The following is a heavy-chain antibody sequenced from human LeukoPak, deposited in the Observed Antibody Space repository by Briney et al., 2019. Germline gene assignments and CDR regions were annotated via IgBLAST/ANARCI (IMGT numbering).Heavy chain of an antibody. V-gene: IGHV3-21*06. D-gene: IGHD6-13*01. CDR1: GFTFSYYS. CDR3: ARLDRADYSTSPIPYYNYFMDA. J-gene: IGHJ6*03. Sequence: GGSLRLSCAASGFTFSYYSVTWVRQAPGKGLEWVSSIGSDNTYIYYADSVRGRFTISRDNAKNLFYLQMSSLRAEDTAVYYCARLDRADYSTSPIPYYNYFMDAWDKGTTVTVSS. CDR2: IGSDNTYI.